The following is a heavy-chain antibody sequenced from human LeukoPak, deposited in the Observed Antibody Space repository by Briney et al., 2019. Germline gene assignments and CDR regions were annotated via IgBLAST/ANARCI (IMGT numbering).Heavy chain of an antibody. CDR2: IYYSGST. V-gene: IGHV4-61*01. Sequence: SDTLSLTCTVSGGSVSSGSYYWSWIRQPPGKGLEWIGYIYYSGSTNYNPSLKSRVTISVDTSKNQFSLKLSSVTAADTAVYYCARVRDYYDSSGYYYKDNWFDPWGQGTLVTVSS. CDR1: GGSVSSGSYY. CDR3: ARVRDYYDSSGYYYKDNWFDP. D-gene: IGHD3-22*01. J-gene: IGHJ5*02.